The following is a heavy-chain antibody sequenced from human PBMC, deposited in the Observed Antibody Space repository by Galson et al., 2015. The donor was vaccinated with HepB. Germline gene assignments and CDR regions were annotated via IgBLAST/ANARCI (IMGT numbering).Heavy chain of an antibody. J-gene: IGHJ3*02. D-gene: IGHD4-23*01. CDR2: INYSGIT. CDR3: ARQPYGGPTSGTFDI. Sequence: ETLSLTCSVSGGSTSSSSNYWGWIRQPPGKGLEWIGSINYSGITYYNPSLKSRITSSVDTSKNQFSLKLSSVTAADTAIYYCARQPYGGPTSGTFDIWGQGTMVTVSS. CDR1: GGSTSSSSNY. V-gene: IGHV4-39*01.